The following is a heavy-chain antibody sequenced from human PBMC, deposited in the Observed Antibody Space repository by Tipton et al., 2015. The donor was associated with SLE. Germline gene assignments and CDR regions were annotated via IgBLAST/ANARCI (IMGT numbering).Heavy chain of an antibody. CDR3: ARVGSGVDY. CDR2: IYYSGST. D-gene: IGHD3-10*01. J-gene: IGHJ4*02. CDR1: GGSISSYY. Sequence: LRLSCTVSGGSISSYYWCWIRQPPGKGLEWIGYIYYSGSTNYNPSLKSRVTISVDTSKNQFSLKLSSVTAADTAVYYCARVGSGVDYWGQGTLVTVSS. V-gene: IGHV4-59*01.